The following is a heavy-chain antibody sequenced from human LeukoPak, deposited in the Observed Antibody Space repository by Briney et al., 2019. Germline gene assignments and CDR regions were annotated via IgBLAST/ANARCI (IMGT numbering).Heavy chain of an antibody. Sequence: PSETLSLTCAVYGGSFSGYYWSWIRQPPGKGLEWIGEINHSGSTNYNPSLESRVTISLDTSKSQFSLKVRYVTAADTAVYYCARGLNDSWTGENYWGQGTLVTVSS. CDR3: ARGLNDSWTGENY. J-gene: IGHJ4*02. D-gene: IGHD3-3*01. V-gene: IGHV4-34*01. CDR1: GGSFSGYY. CDR2: INHSGST.